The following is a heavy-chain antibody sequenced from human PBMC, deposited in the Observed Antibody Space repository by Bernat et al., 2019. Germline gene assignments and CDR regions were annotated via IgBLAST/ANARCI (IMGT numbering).Heavy chain of an antibody. Sequence: EVQLVESGGGLVQPGGSLRLSCAASGFAFSTYWMHWVRQAPGKGLVWVSRINSDGSSTSYADSVKGRFTISRDNAKNTLYLQMNSLRAEDTAVYYCASAPMTTVTTSSLDYMDVCGKGTTVTVSS. V-gene: IGHV3-74*01. CDR2: INSDGSST. CDR3: ASAPMTTVTTSSLDYMDV. D-gene: IGHD4-11*01. CDR1: GFAFSTYW. J-gene: IGHJ6*03.